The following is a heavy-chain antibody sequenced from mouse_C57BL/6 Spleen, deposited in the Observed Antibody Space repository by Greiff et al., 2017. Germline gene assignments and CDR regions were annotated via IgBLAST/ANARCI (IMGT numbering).Heavy chain of an antibody. CDR1: GYTFTDYY. V-gene: IGHV1-75*01. CDR2: IFPGSGSI. Sequence: VMLVEFGPELVTPVASVKISCKASGYTFTDYYINWVKQRPGQGLEWIGWIFPGSGSIYYNEKIKGKATLTVDKSSNTAYMLLSSLTSEDSAVYFGGSGWGAYWGQGTLVTVSA. CDR3: GSGWGAY. J-gene: IGHJ3*01. D-gene: IGHD1-1*02.